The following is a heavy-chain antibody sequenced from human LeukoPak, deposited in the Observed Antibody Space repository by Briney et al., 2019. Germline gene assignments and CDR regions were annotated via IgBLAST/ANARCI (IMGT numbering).Heavy chain of an antibody. D-gene: IGHD4-17*01. V-gene: IGHV3-9*01. CDR3: AKDSGDYGDYGAFDS. CDR2: ISWNSGSI. J-gene: IGHJ3*01. CDR1: GFTFDDYA. Sequence: GRSLRLSCAASGFTFDDYAMHWVRQAPGKGLEWVSGISWNSGSIDYADSVKGRFTISRDNAKNSLYLQMNSLRTEDTALYYCAKDSGDYGDYGAFDSWGQGTMVTVSS.